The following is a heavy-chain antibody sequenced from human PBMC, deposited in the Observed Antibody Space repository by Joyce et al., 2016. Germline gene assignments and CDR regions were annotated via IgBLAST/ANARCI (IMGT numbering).Heavy chain of an antibody. J-gene: IGHJ6*02. Sequence: QVQLVQSGAEVKKPGSSVKVSCKASGGSFSNNAISWVRQAPGQGLEWMGGIIPIFGTANDAQKFQGRVTITADESTSTAYMQLSSLRSDDTAVYYCARDKRRGSHLLYFYYAMDVWGQGTTVTVSS. D-gene: IGHD1-26*01. CDR3: ARDKRRGSHLLYFYYAMDV. CDR1: GGSFSNNA. CDR2: IIPIFGTA. V-gene: IGHV1-69*19.